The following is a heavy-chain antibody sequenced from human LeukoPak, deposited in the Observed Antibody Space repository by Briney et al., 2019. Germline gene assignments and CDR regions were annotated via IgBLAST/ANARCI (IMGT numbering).Heavy chain of an antibody. CDR1: GFTFSSYW. CDR2: IKQDGSEK. J-gene: IGHJ4*02. D-gene: IGHD6-6*01. CDR3: ARDREGIAARLDY. V-gene: IGHV3-7*01. Sequence: GGSLRLSCAASGFTFSSYWMSWVRQAPGKGLEWVANIKQDGSEKYCVDSVKGRFTISRDNAKNSLYLQMNSLRAEDTAVYYCARDREGIAARLDYWGQGTLVTVSS.